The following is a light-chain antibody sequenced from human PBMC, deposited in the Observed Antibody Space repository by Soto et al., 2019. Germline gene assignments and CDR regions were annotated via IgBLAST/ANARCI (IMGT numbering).Light chain of an antibody. CDR2: DAS. CDR3: QQRNNWPIFT. Sequence: EIMLKQSAATLSLSAGERASLSCRASQSVSSYLAWYQQKPGQAPRLLIYDASTRATGIPPRFSGSGSPTDFTLTISSLQPEDFAVYYCQQRNNWPIFTFGPGTKVDI. CDR1: QSVSSY. V-gene: IGKV3-11*01. J-gene: IGKJ3*01.